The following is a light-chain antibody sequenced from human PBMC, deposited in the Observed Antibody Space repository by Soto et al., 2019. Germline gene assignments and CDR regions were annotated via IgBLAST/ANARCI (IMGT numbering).Light chain of an antibody. CDR2: GSS. CDR3: QQYNNWPRT. V-gene: IGKV3-15*01. J-gene: IGKJ1*01. CDR1: QSVSSN. Sequence: EIVMTQSQATLSVSPGERATLSCRASQSVSSNLAWYQQKPGQAPRLLIYGSSTRATGIPARFSGSGSGTEVTLTISSLQSEEWAVYYCQQYNNWPRTCGQGTKVDIK.